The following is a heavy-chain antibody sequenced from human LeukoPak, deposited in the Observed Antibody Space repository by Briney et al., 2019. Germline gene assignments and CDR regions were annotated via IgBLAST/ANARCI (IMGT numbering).Heavy chain of an antibody. Sequence: GASVKVSCKASGYTFTGYYIHWVRQAPGQGLDWMGRINPNNGGTYYAQKFQGRVTMTRDMSMSTAYMELSRLRSDDTAVYYCAGEDNSSGYRPFDIWGQGTMVTVPS. D-gene: IGHD3-22*01. CDR3: AGEDNSSGYRPFDI. CDR1: GYTFTGYY. J-gene: IGHJ3*02. V-gene: IGHV1-2*06. CDR2: INPNNGGT.